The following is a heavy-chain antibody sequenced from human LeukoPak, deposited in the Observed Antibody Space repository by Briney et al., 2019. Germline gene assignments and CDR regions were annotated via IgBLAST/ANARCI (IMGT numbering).Heavy chain of an antibody. CDR2: INPSGGST. CDR1: GGTFSSYA. J-gene: IGHJ4*02. D-gene: IGHD3-22*01. V-gene: IGHV1-46*01. Sequence: VSVKVSCKASGGTFSSYAISWVRQAPGQGLEWMGIINPSGGSTSYAQKFQGRVTMTRDTSTSTVYMELSSLRSEDTAVYYCARGCLYYYDSSGYCHFDYWGQGTLVTVSS. CDR3: ARGCLYYYDSSGYCHFDY.